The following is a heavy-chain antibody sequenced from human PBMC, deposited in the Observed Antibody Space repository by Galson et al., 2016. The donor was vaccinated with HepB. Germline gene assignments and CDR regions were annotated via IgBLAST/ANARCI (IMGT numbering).Heavy chain of an antibody. D-gene: IGHD3-9*01. CDR2: ISGNDDST. J-gene: IGHJ4*02. V-gene: IGHV3-23*01. CDR1: GFTFSSYA. Sequence: FLRLSCAASGFTFSSYAMSWVRQAPGKGLEWVSTISGNDDSTYYADSVKGRFTISRDNSKNTLYLQMNSLRAEDTAVYYCASVPYLRYFDWFGDYWGRGTLVTVSS. CDR3: ASVPYLRYFDWFGDY.